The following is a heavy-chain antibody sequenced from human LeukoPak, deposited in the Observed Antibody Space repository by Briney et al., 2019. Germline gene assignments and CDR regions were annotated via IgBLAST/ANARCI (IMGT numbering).Heavy chain of an antibody. CDR3: AREYPAGAFDI. CDR2: IFYSGST. CDR1: GGSISSYY. D-gene: IGHD6-19*01. V-gene: IGHV4-59*01. J-gene: IGHJ3*02. Sequence: PSETLSLTCTVFGGSISSYYWNWIRQPPGKGLEWIGYIFYSGSTKYNPSLKSRVTMSVDTSKNQFSLKLSSVTAADTAVYYCAREYPAGAFDIWGQGTMVTVSS.